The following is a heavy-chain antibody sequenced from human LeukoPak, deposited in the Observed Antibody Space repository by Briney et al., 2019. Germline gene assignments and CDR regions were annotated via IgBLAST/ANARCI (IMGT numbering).Heavy chain of an antibody. CDR2: IYYSGST. Sequence: SXXLSLTCTVSGGSISSYYWSWIRQPPGKGVEWIGYIYYSGSTNYNPSLKSRVTISVDTSKNQFSLKLSSVTAADTAVYYCARSDYGDYYDAFDIWGQGTMVTVSS. D-gene: IGHD4-17*01. V-gene: IGHV4-59*01. CDR3: ARSDYGDYYDAFDI. CDR1: GGSISSYY. J-gene: IGHJ3*02.